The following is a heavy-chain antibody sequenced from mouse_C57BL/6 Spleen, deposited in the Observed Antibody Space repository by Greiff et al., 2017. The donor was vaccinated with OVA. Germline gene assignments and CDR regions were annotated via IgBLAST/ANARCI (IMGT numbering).Heavy chain of an antibody. V-gene: IGHV1-85*01. CDR2: IYPRDGST. CDR3: AREDYGNYPYYFDY. J-gene: IGHJ2*01. CDR1: GYTFTSYD. D-gene: IGHD2-1*01. Sequence: QVQLQQSGPELVKPGASVKLSCKASGYTFTSYDINWVKQRPGQGLEWIGWIYPRDGSTKYNEKFKGKATLTVDTSSSTAYMELHSLTSEDSAVYFCAREDYGNYPYYFDYWGQGTTLTVSS.